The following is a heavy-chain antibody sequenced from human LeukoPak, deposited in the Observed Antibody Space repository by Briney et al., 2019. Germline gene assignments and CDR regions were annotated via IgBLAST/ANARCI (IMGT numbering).Heavy chain of an antibody. J-gene: IGHJ1*01. D-gene: IGHD1-26*01. CDR3: ARQKSGNLR. Sequence: SETLSLTCTVSGGSISSYYWSWIRQPPGKGLEWIGYIYYSGSTNYNPSLKSRVTISVDTSKNQFSLKLSSVTAADTAVYYCARQKSGNLRWGQGTLVTVSS. CDR1: GGSISSYY. V-gene: IGHV4-59*08. CDR2: IYYSGST.